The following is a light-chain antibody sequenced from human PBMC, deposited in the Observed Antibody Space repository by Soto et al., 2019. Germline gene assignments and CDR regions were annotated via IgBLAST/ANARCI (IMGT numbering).Light chain of an antibody. J-gene: IGKJ1*01. CDR1: QSLLHSDGKTY. Sequence: EIVLTQTPLSLSVTPGQSASISFNSSQSLLHSDGKTYLYWYLQRPGQPPQLLMYEVSNRFSGVPERFSGSGSGTDLTLEISRVEADDVGLYSCLQTKELPLTFGHGAQV. V-gene: IGKV2D-29*01. CDR2: EVS. CDR3: LQTKELPLT.